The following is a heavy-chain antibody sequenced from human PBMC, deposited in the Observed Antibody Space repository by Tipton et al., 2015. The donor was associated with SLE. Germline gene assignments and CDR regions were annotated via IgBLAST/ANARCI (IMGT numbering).Heavy chain of an antibody. Sequence: TLSLTCAVSGYPISSAYYWGWIRQAPGKGLEWIGSFYYTANTYFNPSLRSRVTISVDTSKNQFSLKLSSVTAADTAVYYCATQGYYDSSFDYWGQGTLVTVSS. V-gene: IGHV4-38-2*01. CDR3: ATQGYYDSSFDY. D-gene: IGHD3-16*01. CDR1: GYPISSAYY. J-gene: IGHJ4*02. CDR2: FYYTANT.